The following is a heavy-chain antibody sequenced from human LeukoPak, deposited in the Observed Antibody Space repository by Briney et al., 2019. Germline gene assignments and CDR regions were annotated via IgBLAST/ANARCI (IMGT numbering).Heavy chain of an antibody. J-gene: IGHJ5*02. Sequence: GGTLRLSCAASGFTFSSYEMNWVRQAPGKGLEGVSFITSSGNSMYYADSVKGRFTSSRDNAKNPLYLQINSLRDDDTAVYYCARLRSKYWFDPWGQGTLVTVSS. CDR1: GFTFSSYE. CDR2: ITSSGNSM. D-gene: IGHD4-11*01. V-gene: IGHV3-48*03. CDR3: ARLRSKYWFDP.